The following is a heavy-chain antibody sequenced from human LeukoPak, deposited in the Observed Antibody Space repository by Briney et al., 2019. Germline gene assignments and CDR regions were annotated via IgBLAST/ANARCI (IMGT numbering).Heavy chain of an antibody. D-gene: IGHD3-22*01. V-gene: IGHV3-30-3*01. CDR2: ISYDGSNK. CDR3: AREACPYRLCYYDSSGYSLNYYFDY. Sequence: GGSLRLSCTASGFTFSSYAMHWVRQAPGKGLEWVAVISYDGSNKYYADSVKGRFTISRDNSKNTLYLQMNSLRAEDTAVYYCAREACPYRLCYYDSSGYSLNYYFDYWGQGTLVSVSS. J-gene: IGHJ4*02. CDR1: GFTFSSYA.